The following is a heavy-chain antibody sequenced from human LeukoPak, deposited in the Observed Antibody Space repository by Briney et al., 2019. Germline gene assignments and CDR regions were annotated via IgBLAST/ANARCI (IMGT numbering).Heavy chain of an antibody. CDR3: AKDTVTYCSGTSCHLYWYFDL. D-gene: IGHD2-2*01. CDR2: ISYDGSNK. CDR1: GFTFSSYG. V-gene: IGHV3-30*18. J-gene: IGHJ2*01. Sequence: PGGSLRLSCAASGFTFSSYGMHWVRQAPGKGLEWVAVISYDGSNKYYADSVKGRFTISRDNSKNTLYLQMNSLRAEDTAVYYCAKDTVTYCSGTSCHLYWYFDLWGRGTLVTVSS.